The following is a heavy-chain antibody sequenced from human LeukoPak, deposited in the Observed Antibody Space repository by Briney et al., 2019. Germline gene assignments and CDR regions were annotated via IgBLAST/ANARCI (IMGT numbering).Heavy chain of an antibody. Sequence: WVCRAPGKGLEWVSAISASGGSTYYADSVKGRFTISRDNSQNTLYLQVNSLRAEDTAVYYCAKGLVPAAIRVVDYWGQGTLVTVSS. J-gene: IGHJ4*02. CDR3: AKGLVPAAIRVVDY. V-gene: IGHV3-23*01. D-gene: IGHD2-2*01. CDR2: ISASGGST.